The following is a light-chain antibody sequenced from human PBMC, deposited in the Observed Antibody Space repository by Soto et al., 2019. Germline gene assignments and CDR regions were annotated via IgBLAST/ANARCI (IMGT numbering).Light chain of an antibody. CDR2: WAS. J-gene: IGKJ4*01. CDR3: KQYYTTLALP. V-gene: IGKV4-1*01. CDR1: QSVLYNSNNKNY. Sequence: DIVMTQSPDSLAVSLGERATINCKSSQSVLYNSNNKNYLAWYQQKPGQPPKLLISWASTRESGVPDRFSASGSGTDFTLTISRLQVEDVAVYYCKQYYTTLALPFGGGTKVESK.